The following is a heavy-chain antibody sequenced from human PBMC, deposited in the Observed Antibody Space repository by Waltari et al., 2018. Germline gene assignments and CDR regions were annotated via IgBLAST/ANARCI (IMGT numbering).Heavy chain of an antibody. V-gene: IGHV1-69*01. CDR2: IIPIFGTA. CDR1: GGTFSSYA. J-gene: IGHJ3*02. D-gene: IGHD3-10*01. Sequence: QVQLVQSGAEVKKPGSSVKVYCKASGGTFSSYAISWVRQAPGQGLEWMGGIIPIFGTANYAQKFQGRVTITADESTSTAYMELSSLRSEDTAVYYCTRWNPYYVAFDMWGQGTMVTVSS. CDR3: TRWNPYYVAFDM.